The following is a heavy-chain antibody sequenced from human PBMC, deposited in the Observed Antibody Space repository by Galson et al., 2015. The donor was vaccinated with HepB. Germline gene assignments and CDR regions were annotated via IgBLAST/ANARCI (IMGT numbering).Heavy chain of an antibody. CDR1: GFTFSNYG. CDR3: ARDRETKPITVTGNRHPGGMDA. V-gene: IGHV3-33*08. J-gene: IGHJ6*02. D-gene: IGHD6-19*01. Sequence: SLRLSCAASGFTFSNYGMHWVRQAPGKGLEWVAVIWSGRNNKYYADSVQGRFTISRDNSKNTLYLQMNSLRADDTAVYYCARDRETKPITVTGNRHPGGMDAWGQGTTVTVSS. CDR2: IWSGRNNK.